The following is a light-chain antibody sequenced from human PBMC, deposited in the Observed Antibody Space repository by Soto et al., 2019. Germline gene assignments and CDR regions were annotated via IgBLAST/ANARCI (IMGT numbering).Light chain of an antibody. CDR3: QQSSPRVT. CDR1: QSISSY. Sequence: DIQMTQSPSSLSASVGDRVTITCRASQSISSYLNWYQQKPGKAPKLLIYAASSLQSGVPSRFSGSGSGTDFTLTISSLQPEDFATYYCQQSSPRVTFGGGTKVEIK. CDR2: AAS. J-gene: IGKJ4*01. V-gene: IGKV1-39*01.